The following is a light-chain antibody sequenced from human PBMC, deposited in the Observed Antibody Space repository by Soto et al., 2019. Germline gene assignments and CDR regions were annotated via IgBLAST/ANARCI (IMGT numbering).Light chain of an antibody. Sequence: DIQMTQSPFSLSASVGDRVTITCRASQSITNYLNWYQHKPGKAPKLLIYAASTLQSGVPSRFSGSGSGADFTLTNSSLQPEDFATYYCQHSYTTPYPFGQLTKLEIK. V-gene: IGKV1-39*01. CDR3: QHSYTTPYP. J-gene: IGKJ2*01. CDR2: AAS. CDR1: QSITNY.